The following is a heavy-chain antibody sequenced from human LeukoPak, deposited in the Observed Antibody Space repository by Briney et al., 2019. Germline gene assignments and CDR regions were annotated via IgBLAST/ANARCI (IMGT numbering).Heavy chain of an antibody. Sequence: PGGSLRLSCAAPGFTFSSYSMNWVRQAPGKGLEWVSSISSSSSYIYYADSVKGRFTISRDNAKNSLYLQMNSLRAEDTAVYYCARNPEFHYYFDYWGQGTPVTVSS. CDR2: ISSSSSYI. J-gene: IGHJ4*02. V-gene: IGHV3-21*01. CDR1: GFTFSSYS. D-gene: IGHD3-10*01. CDR3: ARNPEFHYYFDY.